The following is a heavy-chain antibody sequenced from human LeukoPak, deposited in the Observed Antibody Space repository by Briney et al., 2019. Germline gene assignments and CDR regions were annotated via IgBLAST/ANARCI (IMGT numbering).Heavy chain of an antibody. D-gene: IGHD3-10*01. J-gene: IGHJ4*02. CDR3: ARALPPVGELFDY. CDR1: GFTFSSYS. Sequence: GGSLRLSCAASGFTFSSYSMNWVRQAPGKGLEWVSSISSSSSYIYYADSVKGRFTISRDNAKNSLYLQMNSLRAEDTAVYYCARALPPVGELFDYWGQGTLVTVSS. V-gene: IGHV3-21*01. CDR2: ISSSSSYI.